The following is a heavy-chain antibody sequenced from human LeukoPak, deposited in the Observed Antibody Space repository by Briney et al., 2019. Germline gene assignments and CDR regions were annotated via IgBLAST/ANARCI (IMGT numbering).Heavy chain of an antibody. CDR2: IYPRDSDT. Sequence: GESLKISCKGSGYSFTNYWIAWVRQMPGKGLEWMGIIYPRDSDTRYSPSFQGQVTVSVDKSISTVYLQWSSLKASDTAMYYCARHMVRGVSPFDYWGQGTLVTVSS. J-gene: IGHJ4*02. CDR3: ARHMVRGVSPFDY. V-gene: IGHV5-51*01. D-gene: IGHD3-10*01. CDR1: GYSFTNYW.